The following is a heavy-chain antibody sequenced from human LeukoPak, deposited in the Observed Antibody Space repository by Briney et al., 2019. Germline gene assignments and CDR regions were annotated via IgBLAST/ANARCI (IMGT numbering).Heavy chain of an antibody. CDR1: GGSVSSGSYY. CDR2: IYYSGGT. Sequence: SETLSLTCTVSGGSVSSGSYYWSWIRQPPGKGWEWIGYIYYSGGTNYNPSLKSRVTISVDTSKNQFSLKLSSVTAADTAVYYCARGSTYYYGSGSYYYYYGMDVWGKGTTVAVSS. J-gene: IGHJ6*04. V-gene: IGHV4-61*01. CDR3: ARGSTYYYGSGSYYYYYGMDV. D-gene: IGHD3-10*01.